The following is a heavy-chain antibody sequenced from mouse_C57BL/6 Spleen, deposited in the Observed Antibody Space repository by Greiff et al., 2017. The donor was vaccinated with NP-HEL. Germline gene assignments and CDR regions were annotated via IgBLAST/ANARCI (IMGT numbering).Heavy chain of an antibody. CDR2: IRLKSDNYAT. CDR3: TGQSHLRGFAY. J-gene: IGHJ3*01. D-gene: IGHD6-1*01. V-gene: IGHV6-3*01. Sequence: DVQLQESGGGLVQPGGSMKLSCVASGFTFSNYWMNWVRQSPEKGLEWVAQIRLKSDNYATHYAESVKGRFTISRDDSKSSVYLQMNNLRAEDTGIYYCTGQSHLRGFAYWGQGTLVTVSA. CDR1: GFTFSNYW.